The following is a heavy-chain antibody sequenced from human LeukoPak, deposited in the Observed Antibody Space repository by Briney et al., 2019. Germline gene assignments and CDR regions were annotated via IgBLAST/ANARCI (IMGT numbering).Heavy chain of an antibody. V-gene: IGHV4-30-4*01. CDR2: MYYSGST. Sequence: TSETLSLTCTVSGGSISSGDYYWSWIRQPPGKGLEWIAYMYYSGSTYYNPSLKSRVTMSADTSKNQLSLKLSSVTAADTAVYYCARPYYYDSRIDPWGQGTLVTVSS. J-gene: IGHJ5*02. D-gene: IGHD3-22*01. CDR1: GGSISSGDYY. CDR3: ARPYYYDSRIDP.